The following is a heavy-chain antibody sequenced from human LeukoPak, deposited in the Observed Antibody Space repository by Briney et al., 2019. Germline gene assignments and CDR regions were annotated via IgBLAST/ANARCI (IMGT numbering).Heavy chain of an antibody. CDR2: IYASGNT. Sequence: SETLSLTCTVSGGSISTYYWSLIRQPAGKGLEWIGRIYASGNTNYNPSLKSRVTMSLDTSKNQFSLRLTSVTAADTAVYYCAREYSSSSGRNAFDVWGQGTMVTVSS. CDR1: GGSISTYY. D-gene: IGHD6-6*01. V-gene: IGHV4-4*07. CDR3: AREYSSSSGRNAFDV. J-gene: IGHJ3*01.